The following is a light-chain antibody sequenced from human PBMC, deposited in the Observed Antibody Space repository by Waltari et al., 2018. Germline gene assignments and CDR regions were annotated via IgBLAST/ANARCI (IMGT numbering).Light chain of an antibody. CDR3: CSFAGYTNFVA. CDR1: SSDIGSYNL. V-gene: IGLV2-23*03. CDR2: EGN. J-gene: IGLJ3*02. Sequence: QSALTQPASVSGSPGQSLTISCTGTSSDIGSYNLVSWYQQHPGKAPRLIIYEGNKRPSGVSTRFSGSKSGNTASLTISGRQADDEANYHCCSFAGYTNFVAFGGGTKVTVL.